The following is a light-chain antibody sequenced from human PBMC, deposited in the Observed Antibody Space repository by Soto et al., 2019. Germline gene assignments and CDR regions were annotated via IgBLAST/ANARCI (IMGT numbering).Light chain of an antibody. CDR3: QQYKNYSYS. Sequence: IQMTQSPSTVSASVGDSVTISCRASQPVNTFLAWYQQKPGGAPKVVIFDASNLGSGVPSRFSGSGFGTEFTLSITSLQPDDFATYYCQQYKNYSYSFGQGTKLAIK. CDR2: DAS. V-gene: IGKV1-5*01. CDR1: QPVNTF. J-gene: IGKJ2*03.